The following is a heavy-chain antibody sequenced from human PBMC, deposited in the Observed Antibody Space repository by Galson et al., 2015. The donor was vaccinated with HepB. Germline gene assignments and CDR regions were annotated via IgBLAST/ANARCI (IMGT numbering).Heavy chain of an antibody. CDR3: TRDPNGDYVGAFES. CDR1: GFTSSSYG. J-gene: IGHJ4*02. V-gene: IGHV3-23*01. CDR2: ISGSGGHI. Sequence: SLRLSCAASGFTSSSYGIAWIRQAPGKGLEWVSSISGSGGHIDYGDSVKGRFTISRDNSKNTVYLQMNRLRDEDTAIYYCTRDPNGDYVGAFESWGQGTLVTVSS. D-gene: IGHD4-17*01.